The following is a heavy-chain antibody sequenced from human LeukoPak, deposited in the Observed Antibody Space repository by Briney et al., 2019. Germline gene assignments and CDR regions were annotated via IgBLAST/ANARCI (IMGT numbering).Heavy chain of an antibody. CDR1: GFTFSSYG. D-gene: IGHD3-10*01. CDR2: IRYDGSNK. Sequence: GGSLRLSCAASGFTFSSYGMHWVRQAPGKGLEGVAFIRYDGSNKYYVGSVKGRFTISRDNSKNTLYLQMNSLRAEDTAMYYCAKISVYASGEGYWGQGTLVTVSS. CDR3: AKISVYASGEGY. J-gene: IGHJ4*02. V-gene: IGHV3-30*02.